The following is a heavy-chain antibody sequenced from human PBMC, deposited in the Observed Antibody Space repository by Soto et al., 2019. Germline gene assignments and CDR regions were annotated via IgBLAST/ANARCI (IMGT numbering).Heavy chain of an antibody. V-gene: IGHV3-73*02. CDR2: IRSKANSYAT. CDR3: TNHIDAVAGYYYYYYGMDV. CDR1: GFTFSGSA. Sequence: EVQLVESGGGLVQPGGSLKLSCAASGFTFSGSAMHWVRQASGKGLEWVGRIRSKANSYATAYAASVKGRFTISRDDSKNTAYLQMNSLKTEDTAVYYCTNHIDAVAGYYYYYYGMDVWGQGTTVTVSS. J-gene: IGHJ6*02. D-gene: IGHD6-19*01.